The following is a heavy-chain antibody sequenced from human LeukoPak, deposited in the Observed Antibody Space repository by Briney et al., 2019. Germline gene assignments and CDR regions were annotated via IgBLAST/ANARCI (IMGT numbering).Heavy chain of an antibody. CDR2: IYYSGST. J-gene: IGHJ3*02. V-gene: IGHV4-39*01. Sequence: SETLSLTCTVSGGSIGSSSFYWGWIRQPPGKGLEWIGSIYYSGSTYYNPSRKSRVTISVDTSKNQFSLKLSSVTAADTAVYYCARQMYNWNDYAFDIWGQGTMVTVSS. CDR3: ARQMYNWNDYAFDI. CDR1: GGSIGSSSFY. D-gene: IGHD1-1*01.